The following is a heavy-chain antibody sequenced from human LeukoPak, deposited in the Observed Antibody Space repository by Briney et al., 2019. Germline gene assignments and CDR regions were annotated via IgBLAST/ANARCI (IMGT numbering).Heavy chain of an antibody. J-gene: IGHJ5*02. CDR2: ISSSSSYI. CDR1: GFTFSSYS. Sequence: PGGSLRLSCAASGFTFSSYSMNWARQAPGKGLEWVSSISSSSSYIYYADSVKGRFTISRDNAKNSLYLQMNSLGAEDTAVYYCARDLDYDFWSGYYDNWFDPWGQGTLVTVSS. CDR3: ARDLDYDFWSGYYDNWFDP. V-gene: IGHV3-21*01. D-gene: IGHD3-3*01.